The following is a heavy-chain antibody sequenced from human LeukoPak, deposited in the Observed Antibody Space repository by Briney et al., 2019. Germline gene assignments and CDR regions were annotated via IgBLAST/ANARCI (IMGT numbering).Heavy chain of an antibody. J-gene: IGHJ4*02. CDR3: ASDPSSSDNFFDF. CDR1: GFTFSDYY. V-gene: IGHV1-2*06. Sequence: GASVKVSCKASGFTFSDYYIRWVRQAPGQGLDYMGHINLNSGGTFYVQKFQGRVTMTRDTSISTAYMDLSRLTSDDTAVYFCASDPSSSDNFFDFWGQGTLVTVSS. D-gene: IGHD6-6*01. CDR2: INLNSGGT.